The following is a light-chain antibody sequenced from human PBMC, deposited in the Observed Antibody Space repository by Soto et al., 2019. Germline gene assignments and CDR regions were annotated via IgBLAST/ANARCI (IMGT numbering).Light chain of an antibody. CDR1: QDISNY. CDR2: DAS. V-gene: IGKV1-6*01. J-gene: IGKJ1*01. CDR3: LQDYNFPRT. Sequence: IQMTQSPSSLSASVGDRVTITCQASQDISNYLNWYQQKPGKAPKLLIYDASTLQSGVPPRFSGSGSGTDFSLTISSLQPEDFATYYCLQDYNFPRTFGQGTKVDI.